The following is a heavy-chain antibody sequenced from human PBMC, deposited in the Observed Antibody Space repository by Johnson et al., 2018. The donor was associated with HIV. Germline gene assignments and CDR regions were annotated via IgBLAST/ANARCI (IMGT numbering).Heavy chain of an antibody. D-gene: IGHD6-19*01. J-gene: IGHJ3*02. CDR2: ISYDGSNK. V-gene: IGHV3-30-3*01. CDR3: ARVAGDTGAFDI. CDR1: GFTFSSYA. Sequence: QVQLVESGGGVVQPGGSLRLSCAASGFTFSSYAMHWVRQAPGKGLEWVAVISYDGSNKYYADSVKGRFTISRDNSKNTLYLQMNSLRAEDTAVYYCARVAGDTGAFDIWGQGTMVTVSS.